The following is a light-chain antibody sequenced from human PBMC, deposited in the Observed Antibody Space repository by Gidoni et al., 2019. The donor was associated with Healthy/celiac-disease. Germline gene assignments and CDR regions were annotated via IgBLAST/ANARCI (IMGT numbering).Light chain of an antibody. CDR3: QSYDTANQV. CDR2: EHN. CDR1: SGSIASTY. Sequence: NFMLTQPHSVSESPGKTVNISCTRSSGSIASTYVQWYQQRPGSAPTNVIYEHNQRPSGVPDRFSGSIDRSSNSASLTISGLETEDEADYYCQSYDTANQVFGGGTKLTVL. V-gene: IGLV6-57*03. J-gene: IGLJ2*01.